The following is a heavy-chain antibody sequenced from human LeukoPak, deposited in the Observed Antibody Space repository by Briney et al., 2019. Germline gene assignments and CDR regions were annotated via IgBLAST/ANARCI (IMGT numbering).Heavy chain of an antibody. V-gene: IGHV3-7*01. CDR1: GFTFSSYW. CDR2: IKEDGSEK. Sequence: GGSLILSCAASGFTFSSYWLSWVRQAPGKGLEWVANIKEDGSEKYYVDSVKGRFTISRDNAKNSLYLQMNSLRAEDTAVYYCARDPHDNWNGVDYWGQGTLVTVSS. CDR3: ARDPHDNWNGVDY. J-gene: IGHJ4*02. D-gene: IGHD1-1*01.